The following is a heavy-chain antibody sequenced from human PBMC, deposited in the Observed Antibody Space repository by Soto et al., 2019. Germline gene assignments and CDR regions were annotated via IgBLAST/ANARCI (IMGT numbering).Heavy chain of an antibody. CDR1: GGSISSSSYY. Sequence: SSETLSLTCTVSGGSISSSSYYWGWIRQPPGKGLEWIGSIYYSGSTYYNPSLKSRVTISVDTSKNQFSLKLSSVTAADTAVYYCARQRGGWYHYGMDVWGQGTTVTVSS. CDR2: IYYSGST. CDR3: ARQRGGWYHYGMDV. J-gene: IGHJ6*02. V-gene: IGHV4-39*01. D-gene: IGHD6-19*01.